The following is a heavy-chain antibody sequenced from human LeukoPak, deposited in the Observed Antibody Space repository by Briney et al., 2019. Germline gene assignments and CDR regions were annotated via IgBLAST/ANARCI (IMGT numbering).Heavy chain of an antibody. V-gene: IGHV3-15*07. CDR3: ATSITTPGAFDI. J-gene: IGHJ4*02. CDR1: SITFTKAW. CDR2: IVSETVGGRT. Sequence: KAGGSLRLSCAASSITFTKAWMNWVRQAPGKGLEWVARIVSETVGGRTDYAASVKGRFTISRDDSKSTLFLQMSSLKIEDTAVYYCATSITTPGAFDIWGQGVLVTASS. D-gene: IGHD1-1*01.